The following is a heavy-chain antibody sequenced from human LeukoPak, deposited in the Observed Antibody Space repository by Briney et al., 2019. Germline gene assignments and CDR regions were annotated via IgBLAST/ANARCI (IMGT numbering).Heavy chain of an antibody. CDR3: ARRHDGEFDY. CDR2: LYYSGST. D-gene: IGHD3-10*01. CDR1: GGSISSSSYH. V-gene: IGHV4-39*01. Sequence: PSETLSLTCTVSGGSISSSSYHWGWIRLPPGKGLELIGNLYYSGSTYYNPSLKSRVTISVDRSKNQFSLKLNSVTAADTAVYYCARRHDGEFDYWGQGTLVTVSS. J-gene: IGHJ4*02.